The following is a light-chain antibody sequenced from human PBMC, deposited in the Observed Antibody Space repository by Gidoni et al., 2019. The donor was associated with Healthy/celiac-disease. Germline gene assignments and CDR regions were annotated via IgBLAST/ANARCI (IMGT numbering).Light chain of an antibody. CDR1: SSDVCGYNY. V-gene: IGLV2-14*01. CDR3: SSYTSSSTLV. CDR2: EVS. J-gene: IGLJ3*02. Sequence: QSALTQPASVSASPVHSITISCTGTSSDVCGYNYVSWYQQQPGKAPKLMIYEVSNRPSGVSNRFSGSKSGNTASLTISGLKAEDEADYYCSSYTSSSTLVFGGGTKLTVL.